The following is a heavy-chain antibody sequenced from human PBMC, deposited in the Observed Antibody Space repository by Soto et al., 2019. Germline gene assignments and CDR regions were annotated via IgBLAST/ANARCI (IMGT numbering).Heavy chain of an antibody. V-gene: IGHV2-5*02. D-gene: IGHD3-22*01. CDR1: GFSLSTSGVG. Sequence: QITLKESGPTLVKPTQTLTLTCTFSGFSLSTSGVGVGWIRQPPGKALEWLALIYWDDDRRYSPSLRGRLTIPKDTLKNQVVLTMNNMDPVDTATYYCSHRRFDTPCYYPTAFDYWGQGTLVTVSS. CDR2: IYWDDDR. CDR3: SHRRFDTPCYYPTAFDY. J-gene: IGHJ4*02.